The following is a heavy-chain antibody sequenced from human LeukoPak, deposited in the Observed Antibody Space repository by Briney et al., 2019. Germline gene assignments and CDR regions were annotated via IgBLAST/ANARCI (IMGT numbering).Heavy chain of an antibody. CDR1: GYSISSGYY. V-gene: IGHV4-38-2*02. D-gene: IGHD3-3*01. Sequence: PSETLSLTCTVSGYSISSGYYWGRIRQPPGKGLEWIGSIYHSGSTYYNPSLKSRVTISVDTSKNMSSLKLSSVTAADTAVYYCARIPPRITIFGVPINGYYMDVWREGTTVTVSS. J-gene: IGHJ6*03. CDR3: ARIPPRITIFGVPINGYYMDV. CDR2: IYHSGST.